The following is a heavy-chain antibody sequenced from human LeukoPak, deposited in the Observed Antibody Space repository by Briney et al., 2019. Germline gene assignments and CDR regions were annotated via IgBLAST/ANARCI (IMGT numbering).Heavy chain of an antibody. J-gene: IGHJ5*02. CDR2: INWDGGST. Sequence: GGSLRLSCAASGFTFDDYTMHWVRQAPGKGLEWVSLINWDGGSTFYADSVKGRFTISRDNSKNSLYLQVNSLRTEDTAFYYCAKGDDLGWFDPWGQGTLVTVSS. V-gene: IGHV3-43*01. D-gene: IGHD3-3*01. CDR1: GFTFDDYT. CDR3: AKGDDLGWFDP.